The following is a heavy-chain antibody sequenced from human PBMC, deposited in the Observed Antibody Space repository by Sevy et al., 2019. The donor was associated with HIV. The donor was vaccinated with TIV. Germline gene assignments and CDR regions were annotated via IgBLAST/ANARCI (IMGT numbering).Heavy chain of an antibody. Sequence: GGSLRLSCAASGFTVSNYAMNWVRQAPGKGLEWVSAISGRGDDTYYADSVKGRFTISRDKSKNTLYLQMNSLRAEDTAVYYCAKDIVVVVGEAFDIWGHGTMVTVSS. D-gene: IGHD2-15*01. CDR1: GFTVSNYA. V-gene: IGHV3-23*01. J-gene: IGHJ3*02. CDR3: AKDIVVVVGEAFDI. CDR2: ISGRGDDT.